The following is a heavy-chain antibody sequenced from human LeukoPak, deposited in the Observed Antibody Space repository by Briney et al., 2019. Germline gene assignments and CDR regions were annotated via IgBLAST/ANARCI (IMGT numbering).Heavy chain of an antibody. CDR1: GFTFSSYG. CDR3: AKDASVGAGDY. J-gene: IGHJ4*02. CDR2: ISYDGSNK. Sequence: PGGSLRLSCAASGFTFSSYGMHWVRQAPGKGREGVPVISYDGSNKYYAESVKGRFTISRDNSKNTLYMQMNSVRAEETAVYYCAKDASVGAGDYWGQGTLVTVSS. D-gene: IGHD1-26*01. V-gene: IGHV3-30*18.